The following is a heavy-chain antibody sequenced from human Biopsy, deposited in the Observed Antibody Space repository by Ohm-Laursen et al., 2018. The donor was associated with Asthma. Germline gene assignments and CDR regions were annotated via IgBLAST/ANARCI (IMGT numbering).Heavy chain of an antibody. CDR1: GYTFSDSW. V-gene: IGHV5-51*01. Sequence: ESLKISCKASGYTFSDSWIGWVRQMPGKGLEWMGIIFAANSETKYSPSFQGQVTISPDMSITTAFLQWSSLKASDTAIYYCVRFIDGTFFVDYWGQGTLVTVSS. CDR2: IFAANSET. CDR3: VRFIDGTFFVDY. J-gene: IGHJ4*02. D-gene: IGHD1-7*01.